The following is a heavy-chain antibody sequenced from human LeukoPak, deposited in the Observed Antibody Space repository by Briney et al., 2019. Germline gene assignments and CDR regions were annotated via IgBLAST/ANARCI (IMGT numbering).Heavy chain of an antibody. CDR3: ARKYCSGGSCQINNWFDP. CDR1: GYTFTSYG. V-gene: IGHV1-69*13. Sequence: SVKVSCKASGYTFTSYGISWVRQAPGQGLEWMGGIIPIFGTANYAQKFQGRVTITADESTSTAYMELSSLRSEDTAVYYCARKYCSGGSCQINNWFDPWGQGTLVTVSS. J-gene: IGHJ5*02. D-gene: IGHD2-15*01. CDR2: IIPIFGTA.